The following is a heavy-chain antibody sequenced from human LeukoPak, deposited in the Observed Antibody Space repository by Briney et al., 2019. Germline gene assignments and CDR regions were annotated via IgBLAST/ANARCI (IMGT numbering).Heavy chain of an antibody. D-gene: IGHD3-3*01. CDR1: GGTFSSNY. CDR2: IYSSGNA. Sequence: PSETLSLTCSISGGTFSSNYWGWIRQPAGKGLEWIGQIYSSGNANYNPSLKSRVTISVDKSKNQFFLNLRSVTAADTAVYYCARTLTDFWSAYGRWGQGTLVSVSS. CDR3: ARTLTDFWSAYGR. J-gene: IGHJ4*02. V-gene: IGHV4-4*07.